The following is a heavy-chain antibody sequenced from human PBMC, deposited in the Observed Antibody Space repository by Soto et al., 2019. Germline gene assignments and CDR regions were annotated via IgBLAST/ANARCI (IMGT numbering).Heavy chain of an antibody. CDR1: GYTFTSYG. Sequence: GASVKVSCKASGYTFTSYGISWVRQAPGQGLEWMGWISAYNGNTNYAQKFQGRVTITRDTSASTAYMELSSLRSEDTAVYYCARAPSWYNFDYWGQGTLVTVSS. J-gene: IGHJ4*02. D-gene: IGHD6-13*01. V-gene: IGHV1-18*01. CDR2: ISAYNGNT. CDR3: ARAPSWYNFDY.